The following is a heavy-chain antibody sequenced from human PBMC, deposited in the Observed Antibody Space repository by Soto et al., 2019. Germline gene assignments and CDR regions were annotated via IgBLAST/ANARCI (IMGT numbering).Heavy chain of an antibody. D-gene: IGHD3-10*01. V-gene: IGHV1-18*01. CDR1: GYTFTRSG. CDR3: ARDRVFYGMDV. J-gene: IGHJ6*02. Sequence: ASVKVSCKASGYTFTRSGISCVRQAPGQGLEWMGWTSTYNGDTNYAQTFQGRVTMTTDTSTSTVHMEVRSLRAEDTAVYYCARDRVFYGMDVWGQGTTVTVSS. CDR2: TSTYNGDT.